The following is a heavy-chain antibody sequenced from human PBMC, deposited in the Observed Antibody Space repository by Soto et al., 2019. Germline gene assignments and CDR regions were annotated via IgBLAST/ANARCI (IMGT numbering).Heavy chain of an antibody. V-gene: IGHV3-23*01. D-gene: IGHD3-10*01. CDR2: ISGSGGST. J-gene: IGHJ6*02. CDR1: GFTFSSYA. CDR3: AKDRLLWFGELSTPDV. Sequence: GGSLRLSCAASGFTFSSYAMSWVRQAPGKGLEWVSAISGSGGSTYYADSVKGRFTISRDNSKNTLYLQMNSLRAEDTAVYYCAKDRLLWFGELSTPDVWGQGTTVTVSS.